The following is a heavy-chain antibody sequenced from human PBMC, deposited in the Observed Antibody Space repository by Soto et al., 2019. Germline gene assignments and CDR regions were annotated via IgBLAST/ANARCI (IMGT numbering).Heavy chain of an antibody. CDR3: ASYSIYGMDV. CDR2: VFHSGSS. J-gene: IGHJ6*01. D-gene: IGHD2-21*01. V-gene: IGHV4-59*08. Sequence: SETLSLTCTFSGASVTGFYWSWIRQPPGKGLEWIGYVFHSGSSNYNPSLKSRVTISVDTSKNQFSLKVGSVTAADTAVYYCASYSIYGMDVWGQGTTVTVSS. CDR1: GASVTGFY.